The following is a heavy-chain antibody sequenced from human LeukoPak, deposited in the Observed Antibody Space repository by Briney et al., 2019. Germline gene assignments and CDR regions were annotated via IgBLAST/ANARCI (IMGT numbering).Heavy chain of an antibody. V-gene: IGHV1-69*01. Sequence: SVTVCFMATGGTFSSYAISWVRQAPGQGLEWMGGIIPIFGTANYAQKFQGRVTITADESTSTAYMELSSLRSEDTAVYYCARPVDTAIVGQFDYWGQGTLETVSS. D-gene: IGHD5-18*01. J-gene: IGHJ4*02. CDR1: GGTFSSYA. CDR2: IIPIFGTA. CDR3: ARPVDTAIVGQFDY.